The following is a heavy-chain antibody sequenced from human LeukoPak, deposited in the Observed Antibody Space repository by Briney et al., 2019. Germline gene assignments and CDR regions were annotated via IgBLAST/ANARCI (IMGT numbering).Heavy chain of an antibody. D-gene: IGHD2-21*02. V-gene: IGHV3-53*01. J-gene: IGHJ4*01. CDR2: IYSGGST. CDR1: GFTVSSNY. Sequence: GGSLRLSCAASGFTVSSNYMSWVRQAPGKGLEWVSVIYSGGSTYYTDSVKGRFTISRDNSKNTLYLQMNSLRAEDTAVYYCARGAPHSSGGRCCGDCYSYCFDYWGQGAMVPGSS. CDR3: ARGAPHSSGGRCCGDCYSYCFDY.